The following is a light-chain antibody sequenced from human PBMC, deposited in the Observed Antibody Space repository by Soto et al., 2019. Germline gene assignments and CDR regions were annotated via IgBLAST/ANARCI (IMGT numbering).Light chain of an antibody. V-gene: IGLV2-11*01. Sequence: QSALTQPRSVSGSPGQSVTISCTGTSSDVGGYNYVSWYQQHPGKAPKLMIYDVSKRPSGVPDRFSGSKSGNTASLTISGLQAEDEADYYCCSYAGGEEVFGGGTKLTVL. CDR1: SSDVGGYNY. J-gene: IGLJ2*01. CDR2: DVS. CDR3: CSYAGGEEV.